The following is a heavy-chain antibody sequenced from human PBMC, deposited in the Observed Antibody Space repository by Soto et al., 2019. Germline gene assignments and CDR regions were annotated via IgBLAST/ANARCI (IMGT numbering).Heavy chain of an antibody. Sequence: GALRLSCAASGFTFSSYAMHWVRQAPGKGLEWVAVISYDGSNKYYADSVKGRFTISRDNSKNTLYLQMNSLRAEDTAVYYCASYYSSSWSFDYWGQGTLVTVSS. J-gene: IGHJ4*02. V-gene: IGHV3-30-3*01. D-gene: IGHD6-13*01. CDR2: ISYDGSNK. CDR1: GFTFSSYA. CDR3: ASYYSSSWSFDY.